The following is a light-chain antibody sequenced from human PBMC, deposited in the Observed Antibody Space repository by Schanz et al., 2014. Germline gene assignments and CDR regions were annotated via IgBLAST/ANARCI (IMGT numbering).Light chain of an antibody. Sequence: EIVLTQSPATLSLSPGERATLSCRASQSVSSSNNYLTWYQQKPGQAPRLLISDASNGATGIPARFSGSGSGTDFTLTINSLEPEDFAVYYCQQRREWPITFGQGTRLEIK. V-gene: IGKV3-11*01. J-gene: IGKJ5*01. CDR2: DAS. CDR1: QSVSSSNNY. CDR3: QQRREWPIT.